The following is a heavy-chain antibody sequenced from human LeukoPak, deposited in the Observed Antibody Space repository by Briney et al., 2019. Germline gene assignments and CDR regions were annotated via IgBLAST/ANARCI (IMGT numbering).Heavy chain of an antibody. CDR2: IYYSGST. CDR1: GGSISSSSYS. Sequence: SETLSLTCTVSGGSISSSSYSWGWIRQPPGKGLEWIGSIYYSGSTYYNPALKSRVTISVDTSKNQFSLKLSSETAADTAVYYCARHGALQQWLVKDYFDYWGQGTLVTVSS. J-gene: IGHJ4*02. CDR3: ARHGALQQWLVKDYFDY. V-gene: IGHV4-39*01. D-gene: IGHD6-19*01.